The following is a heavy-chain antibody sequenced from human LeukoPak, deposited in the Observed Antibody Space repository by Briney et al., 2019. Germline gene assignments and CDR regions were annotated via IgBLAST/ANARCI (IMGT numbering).Heavy chain of an antibody. CDR1: GFTFSSYA. V-gene: IGHV3-23*01. Sequence: PGGSLRLSCAASGFTFSSYAVSWVRQAPGKGLEWVSAISGSGGSTYYADSVKSRFTISRDNSKNTLYLQMNSLRAEDTAVYYCAKDEELGYSYGAIDYWGQGTLVTVSS. D-gene: IGHD5-18*01. J-gene: IGHJ4*02. CDR2: ISGSGGST. CDR3: AKDEELGYSYGAIDY.